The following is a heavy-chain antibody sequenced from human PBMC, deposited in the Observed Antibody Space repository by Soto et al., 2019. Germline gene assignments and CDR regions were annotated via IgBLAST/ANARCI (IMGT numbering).Heavy chain of an antibody. CDR3: ARVSALFRYYYYYMDV. J-gene: IGHJ6*03. Sequence: TSETLSLTCAVYGGSFSGYYWSWIRQPPGKGLEWIGEINHSGSTNYNPSLKSRVTISVDTSKNQFSLKLSSVTAADTAVYYCARVSALFRYYYYYMDVWGKGTTVTVSS. CDR2: INHSGST. D-gene: IGHD3-16*02. CDR1: GGSFSGYY. V-gene: IGHV4-34*01.